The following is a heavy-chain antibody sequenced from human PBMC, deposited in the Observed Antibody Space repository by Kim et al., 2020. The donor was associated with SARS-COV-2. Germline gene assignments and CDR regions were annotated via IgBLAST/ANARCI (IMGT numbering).Heavy chain of an antibody. CDR3: ARRWNWDGLDV. J-gene: IGHJ6*02. D-gene: IGHD1-7*01. CDR2: FFYGGNT. Sequence: SETLSLTCTVSGGSISGYYWSWIRQPPGKGLEWIAYFFYGGNTHYNPSLKSRGTVSVDSSKNQFSLKLRSVTAADAAVYYCARRWNWDGLDVWGQGTTVTVAS. CDR1: GGSISGYY. V-gene: IGHV4-59*13.